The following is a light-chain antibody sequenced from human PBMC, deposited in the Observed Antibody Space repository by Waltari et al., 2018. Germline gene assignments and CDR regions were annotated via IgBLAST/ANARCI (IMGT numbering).Light chain of an antibody. CDR1: QSIHNY. Sequence: DIVLTQSPATLSLSPGERATLSCRASQSIHNYLAWYQQKPGQAPRLLIYDTSNRATGISARFSGSGFGTDFTLTISSLEPEDFAVYYCQQRRNWPLTFSGGTKVEIK. J-gene: IGKJ4*01. CDR3: QQRRNWPLT. CDR2: DTS. V-gene: IGKV3-11*01.